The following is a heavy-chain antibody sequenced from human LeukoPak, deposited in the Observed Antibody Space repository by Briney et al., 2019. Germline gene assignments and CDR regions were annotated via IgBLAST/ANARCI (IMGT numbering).Heavy chain of an antibody. V-gene: IGHV3-53*01. J-gene: IGHJ4*02. CDR3: ARDGRPSANVDY. CDR1: GFTVSSNY. Sequence: GGSLRLSCAASGFTVSSNYMSWVRQAPGKGLDGVSVIYSGGSTYYADSVKGRFTISRDNSKNTLYLQMNSLRAEDTAVYYCARDGRPSANVDYWGQGTLVTVSS. CDR2: IYSGGST. D-gene: IGHD2-15*01.